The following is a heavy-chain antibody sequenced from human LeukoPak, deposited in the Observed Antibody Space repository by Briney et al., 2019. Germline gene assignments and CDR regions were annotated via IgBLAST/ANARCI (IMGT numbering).Heavy chain of an antibody. CDR3: ASIPGYSSSWTLY. Sequence: PGGSLRLSCAASGFTVSSSYMSWVRQAPGKGLEWVSVIYSGGSTYYADSVKGRFTISRDNSKNTLYLQMNSLRAEDTAVYCCASIPGYSSSWTLYWGQGMLVTVSS. J-gene: IGHJ4*02. V-gene: IGHV3-66*01. D-gene: IGHD6-13*01. CDR2: IYSGGST. CDR1: GFTVSSSY.